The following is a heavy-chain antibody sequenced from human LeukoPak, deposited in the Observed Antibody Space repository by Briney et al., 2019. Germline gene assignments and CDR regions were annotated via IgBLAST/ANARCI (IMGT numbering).Heavy chain of an antibody. CDR3: ARHSEGTVNDAFDI. CDR1: GFSFSEYY. J-gene: IGHJ3*02. D-gene: IGHD4-11*01. V-gene: IGHV3-11*03. Sequence: GGSLRLSCAASGFSFSEYYMTWIRQAPGKGLEWVSNLSSSGRYTNYADSVRRRFTISRDNAKKSLYLQMNSLRAEDTAVYYCARHSEGTVNDAFDIWGEGTKVSVSS. CDR2: LSSSGRYT.